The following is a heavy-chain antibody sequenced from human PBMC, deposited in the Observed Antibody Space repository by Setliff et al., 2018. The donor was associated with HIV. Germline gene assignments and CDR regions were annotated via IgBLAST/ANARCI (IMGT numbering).Heavy chain of an antibody. CDR2: VYHIGTT. J-gene: IGHJ4*02. D-gene: IGHD3-10*01. Sequence: SETLSLTCTVSGGSISNYYWSWIRQPPGRGLEWIGYVYHIGTTNYDASFNSRLTISIDTSRSQFSLRLSSVTAADTAIYYCARDQAFGERSFDYWGQGIPVTVSS. V-gene: IGHV4-59*01. CDR1: GGSISNYY. CDR3: ARDQAFGERSFDY.